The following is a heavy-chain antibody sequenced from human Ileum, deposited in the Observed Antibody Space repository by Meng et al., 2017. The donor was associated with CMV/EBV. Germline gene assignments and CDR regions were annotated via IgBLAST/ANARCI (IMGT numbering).Heavy chain of an antibody. Sequence: QGRLQQWGAVLLQPSETLSLTCAVFGGSFTGYYWSWFRQSPGKGLEWIGEITHSGRTSYNLSLKSRVTISVDMSKYQFSLKLTSVTAADTAIYYCARGLASGWPDYWGQGTLVTVSS. D-gene: IGHD3-10*01. CDR3: ARGLASGWPDY. CDR2: ITHSGRT. CDR1: GGSFTGYY. V-gene: IGHV4-34*01. J-gene: IGHJ4*02.